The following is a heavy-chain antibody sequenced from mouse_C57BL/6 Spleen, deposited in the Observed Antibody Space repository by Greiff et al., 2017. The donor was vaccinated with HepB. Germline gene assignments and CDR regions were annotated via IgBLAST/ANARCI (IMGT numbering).Heavy chain of an antibody. V-gene: IGHV1-15*01. CDR3: TRKGSWYFDV. CDR2: IVPETGGT. CDR1: GYTFTDYE. Sequence: VQLQQSGAELVRPGASVTLSCKASGYTFTDYEMHWVKQTPVPGLEWIGAIVPETGGTAYNQKFKGKAILTAAKSSSPAYMELRSLTSEDSAVYYCTRKGSWYFDVWGTGTTVTVSS. J-gene: IGHJ1*03.